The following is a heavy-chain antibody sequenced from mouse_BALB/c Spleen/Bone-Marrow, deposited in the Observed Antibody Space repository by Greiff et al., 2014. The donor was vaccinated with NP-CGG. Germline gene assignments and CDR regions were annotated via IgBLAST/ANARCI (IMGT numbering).Heavy chain of an antibody. CDR1: GYTFTSYT. Sequence: QVQLQQPGAELARPGASVKMSCKASGYTFTSYTMHWVKQRPGQGLEWIGYINPSSGYTNYNQKFKDKATLTEDKSSSTAYMQLSSLTSEDSAVYYCARERNWDAFAYWGQGTLVTVSA. CDR3: ARERNWDAFAY. J-gene: IGHJ3*01. CDR2: INPSSGYT. D-gene: IGHD4-1*01. V-gene: IGHV1-4*01.